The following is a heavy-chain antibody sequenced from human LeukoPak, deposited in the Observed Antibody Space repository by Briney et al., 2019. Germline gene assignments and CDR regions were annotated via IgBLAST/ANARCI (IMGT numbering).Heavy chain of an antibody. V-gene: IGHV3-23*01. CDR1: GFTFSSYA. CDR3: ARGGYCGGGTCYSGAFDI. Sequence: GGSLRLSCAASGFTFSSYAMSWVRQAPGKGLEWVSVIRGSGGSTDYADSVKGRLTITGDNSKNTLYLQMNSLRAEDTAVYYCARGGYCGGGTCYSGAFDIWGQGTMVTVSS. D-gene: IGHD2-15*01. J-gene: IGHJ3*02. CDR2: IRGSGGST.